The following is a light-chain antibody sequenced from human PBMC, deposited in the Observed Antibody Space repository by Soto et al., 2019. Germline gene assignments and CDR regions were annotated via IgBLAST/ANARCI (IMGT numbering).Light chain of an antibody. CDR3: QQYGSSGT. V-gene: IGKV3-20*01. Sequence: EIVMTQSPATLSVSPGDSATLSCRASQSVSNNYLAWYQQTPGHAPRLLLYGASNRATGIPDRFSGSGSGTDFTITISRLEPEDSAVYYCQQYGSSGTFGQGTKVDIK. J-gene: IGKJ1*01. CDR2: GAS. CDR1: QSVSNNY.